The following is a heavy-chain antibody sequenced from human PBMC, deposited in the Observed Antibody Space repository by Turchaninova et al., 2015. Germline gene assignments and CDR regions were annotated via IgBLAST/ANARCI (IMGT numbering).Heavy chain of an antibody. CDR3: AAHLATRGGSYYYGMDV. CDR2: IYPSGPT. V-gene: IGHV4-31*03. D-gene: IGHD2-15*01. Sequence: QVQLQEWGPGLVKPSQTLSLTCNVSGVSISSGGYYFNWVRQHPVQGLEWIGYIYPSGPTHYPPSLASRVRMSVDSSYHLLSLNLNLSSVTSADSAVYYGAAHLATRGGSYYYGMDVWGLGTAVTVAS. J-gene: IGHJ6*02. CDR1: GVSISSGGYY.